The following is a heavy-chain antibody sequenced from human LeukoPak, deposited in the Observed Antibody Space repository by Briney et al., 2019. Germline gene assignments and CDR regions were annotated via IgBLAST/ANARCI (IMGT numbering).Heavy chain of an antibody. D-gene: IGHD3-10*01. V-gene: IGHV3-48*03. CDR2: VSSSGSTI. CDR3: AGYYGSGNSYYYAMDV. CDR1: GFPFRSYE. Sequence: GGSLRLSCAASGFPFRSYEMNWVRPAPRKGLAWVSYVSSSGSTIYYADSVRGRFTVSRDNAKNSLFLHMNSLRAEDTAVYYCAGYYGSGNSYYYAMDVWGQGTTVTVSS. J-gene: IGHJ6*02.